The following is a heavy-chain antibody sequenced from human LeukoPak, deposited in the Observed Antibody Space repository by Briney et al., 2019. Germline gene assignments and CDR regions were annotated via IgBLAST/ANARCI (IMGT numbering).Heavy chain of an antibody. Sequence: SETLSLTCTVSGGSISSYHWSWIRQPPGKGLEWIGYIYYSGSTNYNPSLKSRVTISVDTSKNQFSLKLSSVTAADTAVYYCARDGNDYGDYWGQGTLVTVSS. CDR3: ARDGNDYGDY. CDR1: GGSISSYH. D-gene: IGHD1-1*01. J-gene: IGHJ4*02. CDR2: IYYSGST. V-gene: IGHV4-59*01.